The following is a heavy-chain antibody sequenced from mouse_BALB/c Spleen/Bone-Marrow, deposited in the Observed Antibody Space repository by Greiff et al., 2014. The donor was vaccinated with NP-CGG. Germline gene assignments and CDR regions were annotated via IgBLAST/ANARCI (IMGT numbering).Heavy chain of an antibody. CDR1: GYTFTSYV. V-gene: IGHV1-14*01. CDR3: ARGGITNYYGLDY. CDR2: INPYNDDT. Sequence: EVQVVESGPELVKPGASVMMSCKASGYTFTSYVIHWVKQKPGQGLEWIAYINPYNDDTKYNEKLKGKATLTSDKSSSTANMEFSSLTSEDSAVFYCARGGITNYYGLDYWGQGTSVTVSS. D-gene: IGHD2-4*01. J-gene: IGHJ4*01.